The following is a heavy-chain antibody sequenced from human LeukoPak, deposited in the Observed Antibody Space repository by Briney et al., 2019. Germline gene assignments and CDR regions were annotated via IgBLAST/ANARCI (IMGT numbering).Heavy chain of an antibody. V-gene: IGHV4-59*08. Sequence: SETLSLTCTVSGGSISSYYWSWIRQPPGKGLEWIGYIYYSGSTNYNPSLKSRVTISVDTSKNQFSLKLSSVTAADTAVYYCAGTYYYGSGVDYWGQGTLVTVSS. CDR2: IYYSGST. D-gene: IGHD3-10*01. J-gene: IGHJ4*02. CDR3: AGTYYYGSGVDY. CDR1: GGSISSYY.